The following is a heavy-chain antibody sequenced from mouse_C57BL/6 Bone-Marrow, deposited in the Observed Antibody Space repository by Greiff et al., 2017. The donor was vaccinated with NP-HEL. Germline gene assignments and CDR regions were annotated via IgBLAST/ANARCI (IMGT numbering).Heavy chain of an antibody. CDR3: ASPRGYSYYYAMDY. D-gene: IGHD2-3*01. V-gene: IGHV5-12*01. CDR1: GFTFSDYY. Sequence: DVKLVESGGGLVQPGGSLKLSCAASGFTFSDYYMYWVRQTPEKRLEWVAYISNGGGSTYYPDTVKGRFTISRDNAKNTLYLQMSRLKSEDTAMYYCASPRGYSYYYAMDYWGQGTSVTVSS. J-gene: IGHJ4*01. CDR2: ISNGGGST.